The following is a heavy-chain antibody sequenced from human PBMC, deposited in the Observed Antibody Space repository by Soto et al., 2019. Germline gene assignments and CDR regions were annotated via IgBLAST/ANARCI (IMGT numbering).Heavy chain of an antibody. CDR3: VRDPRDYFRSGTSPHP. D-gene: IGHD3-10*01. CDR2: ISAYSGQT. CDR1: GYRFNDYA. J-gene: IGHJ5*02. Sequence: IQLVQSGPEVKKPGASVKVSCKASGYRFNDYAISWVRQAPGQGLEWMGWISAYSGQTNLAEKFKGRVTMTAEASTTTAYIELRSLRSDDTAIYFCVRDPRDYFRSGTSPHPWGQGTLVTVSS. V-gene: IGHV1-18*01.